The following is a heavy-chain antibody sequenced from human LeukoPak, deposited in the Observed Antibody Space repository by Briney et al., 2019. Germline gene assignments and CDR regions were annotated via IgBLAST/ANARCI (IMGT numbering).Heavy chain of an antibody. D-gene: IGHD3-10*01. CDR3: AKNRMVRGVRPPLDY. J-gene: IGHJ4*02. V-gene: IGHV3-23*01. Sequence: GGSLRLSCAASGFTFSSYAMSWVRQAPGKGLEWVSAISGSGGSTYYADSVKGRFTISRDNSKNTLYLLMNSLRAEDTAVYYCAKNRMVRGVRPPLDYWGQGTLVTVSS. CDR2: ISGSGGST. CDR1: GFTFSSYA.